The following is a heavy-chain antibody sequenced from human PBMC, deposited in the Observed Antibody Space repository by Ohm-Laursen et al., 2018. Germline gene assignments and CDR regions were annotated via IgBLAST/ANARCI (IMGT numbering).Heavy chain of an antibody. CDR2: IYHSGNT. J-gene: IGHJ4*02. Sequence: PSETLSLTCVVSGYSISSGYYWGWIRQPPGKGLEWIGTIYHSGNTYYSPSLKSRVTISVDTSKNQFSLKLNSVTAADTAVYYCARGADYWGQGTLVTVSS. V-gene: IGHV4-38-2*01. CDR3: ARGADY. CDR1: GYSISSGYY.